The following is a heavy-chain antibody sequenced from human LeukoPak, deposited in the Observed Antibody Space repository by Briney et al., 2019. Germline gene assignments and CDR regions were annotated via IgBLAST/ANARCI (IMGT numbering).Heavy chain of an antibody. V-gene: IGHV3-21*04. CDR3: AKDRKPHDAFDI. CDR2: ISSSSSYI. CDR1: GFTFSSYG. Sequence: GGSLRLSCAASGFTFSSYGMNWVRQAPGKGLEWVSFISSSSSYIYYADSVKGRFTISRDNAKNSLYLQMNSLRAEDTAVYYCAKDRKPHDAFDIWGQGTMVTVSS. J-gene: IGHJ3*02.